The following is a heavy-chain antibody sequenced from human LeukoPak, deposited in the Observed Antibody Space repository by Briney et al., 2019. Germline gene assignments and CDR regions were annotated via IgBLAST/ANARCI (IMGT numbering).Heavy chain of an antibody. CDR3: AGGPPRIRLNWFDP. D-gene: IGHD2/OR15-2a*01. J-gene: IGHJ5*02. V-gene: IGHV4-34*01. CDR1: GGSFSGYY. CDR2: INHSGST. Sequence: SETLSLTCAVYGGSFSGYYWSWIRQPPGKGLEWIGEINHSGSTNYNPSLKSRVTISVDTSKNQFSLKLSSVTAADTAVHYCAGGPPRIRLNWFDPWGQGTLVTVSS.